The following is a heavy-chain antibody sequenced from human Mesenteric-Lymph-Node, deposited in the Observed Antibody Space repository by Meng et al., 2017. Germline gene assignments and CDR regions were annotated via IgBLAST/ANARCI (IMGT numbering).Heavy chain of an antibody. Sequence: SVKVSCKASGGTFSSYAISWVRQAPGQGLEWMGGIIPIFGTANYAQKFQGRVTMTRDTSISTAYMEINSLTSDDTAVYYCATDNYAEGYWGQGTLVTVSS. CDR1: GGTFSSYA. V-gene: IGHV1-69*05. CDR3: ATDNYAEGY. CDR2: IIPIFGTA. J-gene: IGHJ4*02. D-gene: IGHD5-24*01.